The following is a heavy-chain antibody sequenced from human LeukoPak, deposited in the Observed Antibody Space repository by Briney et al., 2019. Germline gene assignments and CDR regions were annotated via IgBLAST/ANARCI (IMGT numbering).Heavy chain of an antibody. J-gene: IGHJ6*02. CDR2: ISSNGSTI. CDR3: ARDQRYFDWLLSTPQYYYYGMDV. D-gene: IGHD3-9*01. CDR1: GFTFSSYE. Sequence: GGSLRLSCAASGFTFSSYEMNWVRQAPGKGLEWVSYISSNGSTIYYADSVKGRFTISRDNAKNSLYLQMNSLRAEDTAVYYCARDQRYFDWLLSTPQYYYYGMDVWGQGTTVTVSS. V-gene: IGHV3-48*03.